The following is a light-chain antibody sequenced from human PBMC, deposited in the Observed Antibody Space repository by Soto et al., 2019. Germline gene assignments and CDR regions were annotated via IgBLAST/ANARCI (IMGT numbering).Light chain of an antibody. CDR2: LEGSGSY. CDR3: ETWDSNTYVV. CDR1: SGHSTYI. Sequence: QLVLTQSSSASASLGSSVKLTCTLSSGHSTYIIAWHQQQPGKAPRYLMKLEGSGSYNKGSGVPDRFSGSSSGADRYLTISNLQSEDEADSYCETWDSNTYVVFGGATKLTVL. V-gene: IGLV4-60*03. J-gene: IGLJ2*01.